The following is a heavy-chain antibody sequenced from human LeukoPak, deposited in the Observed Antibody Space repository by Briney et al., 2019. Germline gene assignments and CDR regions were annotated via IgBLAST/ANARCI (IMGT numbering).Heavy chain of an antibody. CDR1: GGSISSGGYY. CDR2: IYHSGST. Sequence: PSGTLSLTCTVSGGSISSGGYYWSWIRQPPGKGLEWIGYIYHSGSTYYNPSLKSRVTISVDRSKNQFSLKLSSVTAADTAVYYCARDQEQQLGSFDYWGQGTLVTVSS. V-gene: IGHV4-30-2*01. J-gene: IGHJ4*02. CDR3: ARDQEQQLGSFDY. D-gene: IGHD6-13*01.